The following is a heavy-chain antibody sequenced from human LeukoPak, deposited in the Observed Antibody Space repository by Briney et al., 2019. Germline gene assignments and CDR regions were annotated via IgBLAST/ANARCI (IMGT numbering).Heavy chain of an antibody. D-gene: IGHD5-24*01. J-gene: IGHJ4*02. CDR2: INHSGST. Sequence: SETLSLTCAVYGGSFSGYYWSWIRQPPGEGLEWIGEINHSGSTNYNLSLKSRVTISVDMSKNQFSLKLSSVTAADTAVYYCARGTGMATIKGYYFDYWGQGTLVTVSS. CDR1: GGSFSGYY. V-gene: IGHV4-34*01. CDR3: ARGTGMATIKGYYFDY.